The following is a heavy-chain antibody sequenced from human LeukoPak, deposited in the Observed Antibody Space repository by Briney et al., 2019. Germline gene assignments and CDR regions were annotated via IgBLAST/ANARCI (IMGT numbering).Heavy chain of an antibody. CDR2: IHYSGST. Sequence: RSETLSLTCTVSGGSISSYYWSWIRQPPGKGLEWIGYIHYSGSTNYNPSLKSRVTISVDTSKNQFSLKLSSVTAADTAVCYCARGRGYDSNWGQGTLVTVSP. CDR1: GGSISSYY. V-gene: IGHV4-59*01. D-gene: IGHD5-12*01. J-gene: IGHJ4*02. CDR3: ARGRGYDSN.